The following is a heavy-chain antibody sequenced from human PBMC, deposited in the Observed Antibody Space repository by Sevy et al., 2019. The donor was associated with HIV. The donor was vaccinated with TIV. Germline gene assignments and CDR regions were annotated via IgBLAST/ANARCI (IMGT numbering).Heavy chain of an antibody. CDR2: ISSSGSNI. J-gene: IGHJ4*02. CDR3: AKEGGGYNYDSSGLFDY. D-gene: IGHD3-22*01. Sequence: GGSLRLSCAASGFTFSSYSMNWVRQAPGKGLEWVSSISSSGSNIYYADSVKGRFTISRDNAKNSLYLQMNSLRAEDTAVYYCAKEGGGYNYDSSGLFDYWGQGTLVTVSS. CDR1: GFTFSSYS. V-gene: IGHV3-21*01.